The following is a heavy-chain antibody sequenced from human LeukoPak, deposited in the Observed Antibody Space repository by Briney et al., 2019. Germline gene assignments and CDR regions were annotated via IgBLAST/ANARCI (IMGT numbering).Heavy chain of an antibody. J-gene: IGHJ4*02. CDR3: SKATPPRDGSNPDY. CDR2: ISSSGSTI. D-gene: IGHD4-4*01. V-gene: IGHV3-11*04. CDR1: GFTFSDYY. Sequence: PGGSLRLSCAASGFTFSDYYMSWIRQAPGKGLEWVSYISSSGSTIYYADSVKGRFTISRDNSKNTLYLQMNSLRAEDTALYYCSKATPPRDGSNPDYWGQGTLVTVSS.